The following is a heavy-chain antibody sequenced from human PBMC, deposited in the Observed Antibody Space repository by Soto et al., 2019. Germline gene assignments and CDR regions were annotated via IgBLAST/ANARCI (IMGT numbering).Heavy chain of an antibody. CDR1: RG. V-gene: IGHV1-69*01. CDR2: FMPLFGTA. J-gene: IGHJ3*01. CDR3: AKRAYCGGDCFAFDV. Sequence: QVQLVQSGAEVKKPGSSVRVSCKASRGINWVRQAPGHGLEWMGGFMPLFGTADYAQRFQGRVTITADELTTTSYMELRSLRSEDTAVYYCAKRAYCGGDCFAFDVWGQGTSVTVSS. D-gene: IGHD2-21*02.